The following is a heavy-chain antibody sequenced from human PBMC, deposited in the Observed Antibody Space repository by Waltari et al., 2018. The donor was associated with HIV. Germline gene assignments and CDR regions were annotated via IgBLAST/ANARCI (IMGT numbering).Heavy chain of an antibody. CDR1: GGSFSGYY. CDR2: INHSGST. V-gene: IGHV4-34*01. D-gene: IGHD2-15*01. Sequence: QVQLQQWGAGLLKPSETLSLTCAVYGGSFSGYYWSWIRQPPGKGLEWIGEINHSGSTNYNPSLKSRVTISVDTSKNQFSLKLSSVTAADTAVYYCARGPYCSGGSCYSGSYYYYGMDVWGQGTTVTVSS. J-gene: IGHJ6*02. CDR3: ARGPYCSGGSCYSGSYYYYGMDV.